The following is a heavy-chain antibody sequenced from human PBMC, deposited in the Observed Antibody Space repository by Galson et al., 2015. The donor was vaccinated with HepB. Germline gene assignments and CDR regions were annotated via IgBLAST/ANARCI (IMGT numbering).Heavy chain of an antibody. Sequence: SLRLSCAASGFTFSSYSMNWVRQAPGKGLEWVSSISSSSSYIYYADSVKGRFTISRDNAKNSLYLQMNSLRAEDTAVYYCARGPGYYDSSGYSMTPFDYWGQGTLVTVSS. CDR3: ARGPGYYDSSGYSMTPFDY. D-gene: IGHD3-22*01. CDR1: GFTFSSYS. J-gene: IGHJ4*02. CDR2: ISSSSSYI. V-gene: IGHV3-21*01.